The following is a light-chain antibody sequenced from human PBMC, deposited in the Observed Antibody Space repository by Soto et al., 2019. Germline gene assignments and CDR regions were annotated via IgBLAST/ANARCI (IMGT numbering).Light chain of an antibody. CDR3: RSYAGSNDRWV. V-gene: IGLV2-8*01. CDR1: SSDIGAYNY. Sequence: QSVLTQPPSASGSPGQSVTISCTGTSSDIGAYNYVSWYQQHPGKAPKLMIHEVSKRPSGVPDRFSGSTSGNTASLTVSGLQAEDEDDYYCRSYAGSNDRWVFGGGTKVTVL. CDR2: EVS. J-gene: IGLJ3*02.